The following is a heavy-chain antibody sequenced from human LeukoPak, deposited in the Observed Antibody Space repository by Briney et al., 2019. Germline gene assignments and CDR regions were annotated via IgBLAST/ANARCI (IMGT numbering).Heavy chain of an antibody. Sequence: SETLSLTCTVSGDSISGYYRTWVRQPAGKGLEWIGRIYRSGDTYSNPSLQSRVTISLDMSNNQFSLKVTSLTAADTAVYYCARGAEKTAVAGHYSFDYWGQGILVSVSS. D-gene: IGHD2-2*01. CDR1: GDSISGYY. V-gene: IGHV4-4*07. CDR2: IYRSGDT. J-gene: IGHJ4*02. CDR3: ARGAEKTAVAGHYSFDY.